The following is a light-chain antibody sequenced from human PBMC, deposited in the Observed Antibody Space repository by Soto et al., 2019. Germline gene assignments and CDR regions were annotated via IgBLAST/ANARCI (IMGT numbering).Light chain of an antibody. V-gene: IGLV2-11*01. J-gene: IGLJ1*01. CDR1: SSDVGGYNY. CDR2: DVS. CDR3: CSYAGSPRDV. Sequence: QSALTQPRSVSGSPGQSVTISCTGTSSDVGGYNYVSWYQQHPGKAPKVMIYDVSERPSGVPDRFSGSKSGNTASLTISGLQAEDEDDYYCCSYAGSPRDVLGTGTKVTVL.